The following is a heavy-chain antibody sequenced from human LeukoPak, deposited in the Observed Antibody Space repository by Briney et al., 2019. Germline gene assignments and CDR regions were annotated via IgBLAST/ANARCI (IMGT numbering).Heavy chain of an antibody. J-gene: IGHJ6*03. CDR3: ARLLTGDYYYYYYMDV. V-gene: IGHV4-59*11. Sequence: SETLSLTCTVSGGSISSHYWSWLRQPPGKGLEWIGYIYYSGSTNYNPSLKSRVTISVDTSKNQFSLKLSSVTAADTAVYYCARLLTGDYYYYYYMDVWGKGTTVTVSS. CDR2: IYYSGST. CDR1: GGSISSHY. D-gene: IGHD7-27*01.